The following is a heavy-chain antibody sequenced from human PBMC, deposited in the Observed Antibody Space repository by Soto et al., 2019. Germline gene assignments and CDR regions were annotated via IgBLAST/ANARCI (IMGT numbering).Heavy chain of an antibody. CDR2: IFYSGST. D-gene: IGHD5-12*01. CDR3: ASGGYDYRYYYYYMDV. Sequence: PSETLSLTCTVSGASISSYYWSWIRQPPGKGLEWIGYIFYSGSTDYNPSLKSRVTMSVDTSTNQFSLKLTSVTAADTAVYYCASGGYDYRYYYYYMDVWGKGTTVTVSS. J-gene: IGHJ6*03. CDR1: GASISSYY. V-gene: IGHV4-59*08.